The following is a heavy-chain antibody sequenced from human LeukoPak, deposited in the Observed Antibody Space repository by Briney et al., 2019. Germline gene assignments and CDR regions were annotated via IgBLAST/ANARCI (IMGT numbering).Heavy chain of an antibody. V-gene: IGHV4-39*01. CDR1: GGSISSSSYY. CDR2: IYYGWTA. D-gene: IGHD1-14*01. Sequence: PSEPLSLTCTVSGGSISSSSYYWAWIRQPPGKGLEWIGSIYYGWTAYYNPSLKSRVTISVDTSNNQFFLKLRSVAAADTAIYYCARRDNWNHGMNDYWGQGTLVTVSS. J-gene: IGHJ4*02. CDR3: ARRDNWNHGMNDY.